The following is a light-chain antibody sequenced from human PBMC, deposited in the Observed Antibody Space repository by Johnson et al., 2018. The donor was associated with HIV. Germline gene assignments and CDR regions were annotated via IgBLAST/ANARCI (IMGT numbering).Light chain of an antibody. CDR3: GTWDSSLSAGIV. V-gene: IGLV1-51*01. CDR2: DND. J-gene: IGLJ1*01. Sequence: QSVLTQPPSVSAAPGQKVTISCSRNYSNFGNNYVSWYQQVPGTAPKLLIYDNDKRPSGIPDRFSGSKSGTSATLGITGLQTGDEADYYCGTWDSSLSAGIVFGTGTKVTVL. CDR1: YSNFGNNY.